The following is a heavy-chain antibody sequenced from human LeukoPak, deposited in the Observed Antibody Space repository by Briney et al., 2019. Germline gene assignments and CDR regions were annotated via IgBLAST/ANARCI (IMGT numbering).Heavy chain of an antibody. CDR2: ISSSSATI. J-gene: IGHJ4*02. Sequence: PGGSLRLSCAAYGFTLSTYSMNWVSQAPGKGLECVSYISSSSATISYADSVKGRFTISRDNAKNSLYLQMNSLRAEDTAVYYCARGFSPDCWGQGTLITVSS. CDR1: GFTLSTYS. D-gene: IGHD3-3*01. CDR3: ARGFSPDC. V-gene: IGHV3-48*01.